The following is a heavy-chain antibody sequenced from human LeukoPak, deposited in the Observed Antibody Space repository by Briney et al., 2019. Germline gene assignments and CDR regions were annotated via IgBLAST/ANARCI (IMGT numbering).Heavy chain of an antibody. CDR2: IIPIFGTA. J-gene: IGHJ6*03. V-gene: IGHV1-69*13. CDR1: GGTFSSYA. Sequence: GASLKVSCKASGGTFSSYAISWVRQAPGQGLEWMGGIIPIFGTANYAQKFQGRVTITADESTSTAYMELSSLRSEDTAVYYCAGDHGGRYYYYYMDGWGEGATVTVSS. CDR3: AGDHGGRYYYYYMDG. D-gene: IGHD5-24*01.